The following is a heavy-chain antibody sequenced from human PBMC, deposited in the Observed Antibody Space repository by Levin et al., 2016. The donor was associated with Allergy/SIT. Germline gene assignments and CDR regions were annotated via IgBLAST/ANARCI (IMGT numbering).Heavy chain of an antibody. J-gene: IGHJ4*02. D-gene: IGHD3-22*01. CDR3: ARAEDSSGYYAPPVY. Sequence: GESLKISCAGAGFTFDDYGMSWVRQVPGKGLEWVAGMNWNGGSSGYADSVEGRFTISRDNAKNSVYLQLNSLRAEDTALYHCARAEDSSGYYAPPVYWGQGTLVTVSS. CDR1: GFTFDDYG. CDR2: MNWNGGSS. V-gene: IGHV3-20*01.